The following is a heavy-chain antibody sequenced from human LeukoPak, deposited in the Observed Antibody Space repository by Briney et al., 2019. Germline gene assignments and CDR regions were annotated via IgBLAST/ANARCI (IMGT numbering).Heavy chain of an antibody. D-gene: IGHD6-6*01. V-gene: IGHV4-59*01. Sequence: PSETLSLTCTVSGGSISSYYWSWIRQPPGKGLEWIGYIYYSGSTNYNPSLKSRVTISVDTSKNQFSLKLSSVTAADTAVYYCARDGIAARTNWFDPWGQGTLVTVSS. J-gene: IGHJ5*02. CDR3: ARDGIAARTNWFDP. CDR2: IYYSGST. CDR1: GGSISSYY.